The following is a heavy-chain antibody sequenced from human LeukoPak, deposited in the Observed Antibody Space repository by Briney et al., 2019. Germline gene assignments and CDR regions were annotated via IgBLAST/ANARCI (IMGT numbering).Heavy chain of an antibody. V-gene: IGHV1-18*01. J-gene: IGHJ6*02. D-gene: IGHD1-26*01. CDR1: AYTLSSNG. CDR3: ARHQGELRFYYYAMDV. CDR2: ISAYNGHT. Sequence: ASVKVSCKVSAYTLSSNGINWVRQAPGQGLEWMGWISAYNGHTDYAQKFQGRVTMTTDTATKTAYMELRSLKSDDTAVYYCARHQGELRFYYYAMDVWGQGTSVTVSS.